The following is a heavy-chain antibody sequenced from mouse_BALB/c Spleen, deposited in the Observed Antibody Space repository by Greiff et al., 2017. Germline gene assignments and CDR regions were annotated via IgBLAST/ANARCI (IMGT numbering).Heavy chain of an antibody. Sequence: EVQLQESGAELVKPGASVKLSCTASGFNIKDTYMHWVKQRPEQGLEWIGRIDPANGNTKYDPKFQGKATITADTSSNTAYLQLSSLTSEDTAVYYCATVYGNSYAMDYWGQGTSVTVSS. V-gene: IGHV14-3*02. CDR3: ATVYGNSYAMDY. J-gene: IGHJ4*01. D-gene: IGHD2-1*01. CDR2: IDPANGNT. CDR1: GFNIKDTY.